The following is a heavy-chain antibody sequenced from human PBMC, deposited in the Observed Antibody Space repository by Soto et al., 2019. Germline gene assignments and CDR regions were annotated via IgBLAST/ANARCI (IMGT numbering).Heavy chain of an antibody. CDR2: FDPEDGET. D-gene: IGHD3-9*01. CDR1: RYTLTELS. Sequence: ASVKVSCKVSRYTLTELSMHWVRQAPGKGLEWMGGFDPEDGETIYAQKFQGRVTMTEDTSTDTAYMELSSLRSEDTAVYYCATAFDDILTGYYKDAFDIWGQGTMVTVSS. V-gene: IGHV1-24*01. CDR3: ATAFDDILTGYYKDAFDI. J-gene: IGHJ3*02.